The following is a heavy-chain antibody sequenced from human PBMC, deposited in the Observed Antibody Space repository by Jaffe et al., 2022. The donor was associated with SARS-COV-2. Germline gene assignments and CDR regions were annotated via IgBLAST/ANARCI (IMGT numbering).Heavy chain of an antibody. D-gene: IGHD3-22*01. CDR2: IKQDGSEK. CDR1: GFTFSSYW. V-gene: IGHV3-7*01. J-gene: IGHJ4*02. CDR3: ARDAHYYDSSGLMDY. Sequence: EVQLVESGGGLVQPGGSLRLSCAASGFTFSSYWMSWVRQAPGKGLEWVANIKQDGSEKYYVDSVKGRFTISRDNAKNSLYLQMNSLRAEDTAVYYCARDAHYYDSSGLMDYWGQGTLVTVSS.